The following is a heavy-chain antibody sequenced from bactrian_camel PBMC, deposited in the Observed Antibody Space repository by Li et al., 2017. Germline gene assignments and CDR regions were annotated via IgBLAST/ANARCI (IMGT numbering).Heavy chain of an antibody. J-gene: IGHJ4*01. Sequence: HVQLVESGGGSVQAGGSLTLSCAAGRYTYKRNCMGWFRQRPGKDREGLAVPWIGGATTTYADSVKGRFIITRDKTKDLVYLQMNGLQPEDTGMYYCAADQLYGTCRDVLDFPARGQGTQVTVS. CDR2: PWIGGATT. D-gene: IGHD7*01. CDR3: AADQLYGTCRDVLDFPA. V-gene: IGHV3S1*01. CDR1: RYTYKRNC.